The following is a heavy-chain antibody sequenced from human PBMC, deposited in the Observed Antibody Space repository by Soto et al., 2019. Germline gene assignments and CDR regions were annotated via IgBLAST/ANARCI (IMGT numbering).Heavy chain of an antibody. J-gene: IGHJ4*02. CDR1: GFTFSSYG. CDR3: ARSPSSVSYLAYFDY. Sequence: QVQLVESGGGVVQPGRSLRLSCAASGFTFSSYGMHWVRQAPGKGLEWVAVISYDGSNKYYADSVKGRFTISRDNSKNTRYLQMNSLRAEDTAVYYCARSPSSVSYLAYFDYWGQGTLVTVSS. V-gene: IGHV3-30*03. CDR2: ISYDGSNK. D-gene: IGHD1-26*01.